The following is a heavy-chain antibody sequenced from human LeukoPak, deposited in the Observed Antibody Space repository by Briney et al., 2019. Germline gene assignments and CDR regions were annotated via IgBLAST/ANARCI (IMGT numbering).Heavy chain of an antibody. D-gene: IGHD3-16*01. CDR1: GFTFSIYA. Sequence: GGSLRLSCAASGFTFSIYALSWVRQAPGKGLEWVSVMQSGGSTYYADSVKGRFTISRDNSKNTLYLQMNSLRVENTAVYYCARDGGAGWYFDLWGRGTLVTVSS. CDR3: ARDGGAGWYFDL. CDR2: MQSGGST. V-gene: IGHV3-53*01. J-gene: IGHJ2*01.